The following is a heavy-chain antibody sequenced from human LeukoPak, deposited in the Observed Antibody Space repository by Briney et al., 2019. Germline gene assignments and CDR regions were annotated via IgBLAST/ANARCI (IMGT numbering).Heavy chain of an antibody. Sequence: SVKVSCKASGGTFSSYAISWVRQAPGQGLEWMGGIIPIFGTANYAQKFQGRVTITADESTSTAYMELSSLRSEDTAVYYCASRTKSGWYANYFDYWGQRTLVTVSS. D-gene: IGHD6-19*01. CDR2: IIPIFGTA. V-gene: IGHV1-69*01. CDR1: GGTFSSYA. CDR3: ASRTKSGWYANYFDY. J-gene: IGHJ4*02.